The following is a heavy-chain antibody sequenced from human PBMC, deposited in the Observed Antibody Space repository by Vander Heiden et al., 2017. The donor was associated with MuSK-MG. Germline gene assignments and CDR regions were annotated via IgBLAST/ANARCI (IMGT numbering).Heavy chain of an antibody. Sequence: QLQLQESGPGLVKPSETLSLTCTVSGGSISSSSYYWGWIRQPPGKGLEWIGSIYYSGSTYYNPSLKRRVTIAVDTSKNQFSLKRSSVTAAETAVYYCARHGYCSSTSCRKAYNWFDPWGHGTLINVSS. D-gene: IGHD2-2*01. V-gene: IGHV4-39*01. CDR1: GGSISSSSYY. J-gene: IGHJ5*02. CDR3: ARHGYCSSTSCRKAYNWFDP. CDR2: IYYSGST.